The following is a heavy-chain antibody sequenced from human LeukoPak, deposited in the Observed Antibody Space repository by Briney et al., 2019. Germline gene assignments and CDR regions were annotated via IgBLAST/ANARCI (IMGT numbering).Heavy chain of an antibody. J-gene: IGHJ4*02. V-gene: IGHV3-23*01. CDR1: GFIFSNYA. CDR3: ARGLGSADY. D-gene: IGHD3-10*01. CDR2: ITGIGGTT. Sequence: GGSLRLSCAASGFIFSNYAMSWVRQAPGKGLEWVSAITGIGGTTSYADSVKGRFTIFRDNSKNTLYLQMNSLRADDTAVYYCARGLGSADYWGQGTLVTVSS.